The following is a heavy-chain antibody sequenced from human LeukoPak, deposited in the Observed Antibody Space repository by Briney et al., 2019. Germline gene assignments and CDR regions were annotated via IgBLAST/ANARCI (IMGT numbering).Heavy chain of an antibody. J-gene: IGHJ6*03. CDR2: INHSGST. CDR3: ARLGITIFGVVTKGYMDV. D-gene: IGHD3-3*01. Sequence: SETLSLTCAVYGGSFSGYYWSWIRQPPGKGLEWIGEINHSGSTNYNPSLKSRVTISVDTSKNQFSLKLSSVTAADTAVYYCARLGITIFGVVTKGYMDVWGKGTTVTVSS. V-gene: IGHV4-34*01. CDR1: GGSFSGYY.